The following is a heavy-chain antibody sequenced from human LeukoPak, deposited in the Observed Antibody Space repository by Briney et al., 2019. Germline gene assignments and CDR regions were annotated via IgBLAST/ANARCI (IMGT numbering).Heavy chain of an antibody. V-gene: IGHV3-49*04. D-gene: IGHD1-26*01. CDR1: GFTFSSYW. Sequence: GGSLRLSCAASGFTFSSYWMSWVRQAPGKGLEWVGFIRSKAYGGTTEYAASVKGRFTISRDDSKSIAYLQMNSLKTEDTAVYYCSAWELLNRRFNLDDYWGQGTLVTVSS. J-gene: IGHJ4*02. CDR3: SAWELLNRRFNLDDY. CDR2: IRSKAYGGTT.